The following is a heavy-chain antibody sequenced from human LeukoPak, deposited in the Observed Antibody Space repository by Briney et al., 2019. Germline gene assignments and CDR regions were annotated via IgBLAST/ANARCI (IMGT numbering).Heavy chain of an antibody. CDR3: ARDYGANMVRGVIPFDY. CDR2: ISYSGST. CDR1: GGSISSSSYY. D-gene: IGHD3-10*01. V-gene: IGHV4-39*07. J-gene: IGHJ4*02. Sequence: SETLSLTCTVSGGSISSSSYYWGWIRQPPGKGLEWIGSISYSGSTNYNPSLKSRVTISVDTSKNQFSLKLNSVTAADTAVYYCARDYGANMVRGVIPFDYWGQGTLVTVSS.